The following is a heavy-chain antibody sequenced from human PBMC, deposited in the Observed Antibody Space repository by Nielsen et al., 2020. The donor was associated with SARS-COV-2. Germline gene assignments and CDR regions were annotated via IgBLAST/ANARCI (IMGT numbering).Heavy chain of an antibody. Sequence: ASVKVSCKASGYTFTSYYMHWVRQAPGQGLEWMGITNPSGGSTSYAQKFQGRVTMTRDTSTSTVYMELSSLRSEDTAVYYCARGGRLRGNVCGGDCYPFDYWGQGTLVTVSS. CDR1: GYTFTSYY. CDR2: TNPSGGST. J-gene: IGHJ4*02. V-gene: IGHV1-46*01. D-gene: IGHD2-21*02. CDR3: ARGGRLRGNVCGGDCYPFDY.